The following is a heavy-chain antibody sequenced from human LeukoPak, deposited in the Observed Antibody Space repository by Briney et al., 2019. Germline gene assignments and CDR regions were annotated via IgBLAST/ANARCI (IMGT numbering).Heavy chain of an antibody. Sequence: GGSLRLSCAASGFTFSSYAMSWVREAPGKGLEWVSAISGSGGSTYYADSVKGRFTISRDDARNSLYLQMNSLRVEDTAMYYCTRGFDVSDYWGQGTVVT. CDR1: GFTFSSYA. J-gene: IGHJ4*02. V-gene: IGHV3-23*01. CDR3: TRGFDVSDY. D-gene: IGHD3-10*02. CDR2: ISGSGGST.